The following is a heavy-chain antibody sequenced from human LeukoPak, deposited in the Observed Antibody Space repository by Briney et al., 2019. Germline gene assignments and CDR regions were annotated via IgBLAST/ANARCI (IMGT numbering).Heavy chain of an antibody. J-gene: IGHJ4*02. CDR2: ITNNGGYT. D-gene: IGHD2-15*01. Sequence: GGSLRLSCAASGFTFSSSAMSWVRQAPGKGLEWVSAITNNGGYTYYADSVQGRFTISRDNSKSTLCLQMNSLRAEDTAVYYCAKQLGYCSDGSCYFPYWGQGTLVTVSS. V-gene: IGHV3-23*01. CDR3: AKQLGYCSDGSCYFPY. CDR1: GFTFSSSA.